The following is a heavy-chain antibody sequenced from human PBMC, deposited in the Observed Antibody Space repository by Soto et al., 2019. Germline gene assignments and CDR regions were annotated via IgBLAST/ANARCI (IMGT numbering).Heavy chain of an antibody. CDR2: ISSSSSYT. CDR3: ARDSREVTIFGVVTSDAFDI. D-gene: IGHD3-3*01. CDR1: GFTFSDYY. Sequence: QVQLVESGGGLVKPGGSLRLSCAASGFTFSDYYISWIRQAPGKGLEWVSYISSSSSYTNYADSVKGRFTISRDNAKNSLYLQMNSLRAEDTAVYYCARDSREVTIFGVVTSDAFDIWGQGTMVTVSS. J-gene: IGHJ3*02. V-gene: IGHV3-11*06.